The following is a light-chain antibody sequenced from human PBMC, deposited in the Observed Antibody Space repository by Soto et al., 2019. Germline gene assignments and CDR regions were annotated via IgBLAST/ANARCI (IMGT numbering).Light chain of an antibody. CDR2: NTY. CDR3: VLYMGSGIPV. J-gene: IGLJ2*01. CDR1: SGSVSTSYY. V-gene: IGLV8-61*01. Sequence: QTVVTQEPSFSVSPGGTVTLTCGLSSGSVSTSYYPSWYQQTPGQAPRTLIYNTYTRSSGVPDRFSASILGDKAALTITWAQADDESDYYCVLYMGSGIPVFGGGTKLTVL.